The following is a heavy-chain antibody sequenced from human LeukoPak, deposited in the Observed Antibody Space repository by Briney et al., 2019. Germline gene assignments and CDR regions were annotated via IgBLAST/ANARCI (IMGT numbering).Heavy chain of an antibody. CDR3: ARVGWVTPYYFDY. CDR2: INPNSGGT. V-gene: IGHV1-2*06. D-gene: IGHD4-23*01. CDR1: GYTFTGYY. Sequence: GASVKVSCKASGYTFTGYYMHWVRQAPGQGLEWMGRINPNSGGTNYAQKFQGRVTMTRDTSISTAYMELSRLRSDDTAVYYRARVGWVTPYYFDYWGQGTLVTVSS. J-gene: IGHJ4*02.